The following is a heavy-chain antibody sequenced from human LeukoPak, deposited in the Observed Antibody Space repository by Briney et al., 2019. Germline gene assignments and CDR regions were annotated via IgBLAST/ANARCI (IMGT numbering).Heavy chain of an antibody. CDR1: GFTFRSYG. J-gene: IGHJ4*02. D-gene: IGHD4-23*01. CDR2: IWYDGSNK. CDR3: TRMGGDLGGKVLEN. Sequence: GGSLRLSCAASGFTFRSYGMHWVRQAPGKGLEWVAVIWYDGSNKIHADSVKGRFTISRDNSKNTLYLQMNSLRVEDTAVYFCTRMGGDLGGKVLENWGQGTLVTVSS. V-gene: IGHV3-33*01.